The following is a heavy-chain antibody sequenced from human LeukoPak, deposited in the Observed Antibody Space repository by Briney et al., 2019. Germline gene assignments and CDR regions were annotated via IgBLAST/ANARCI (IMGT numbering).Heavy chain of an antibody. CDR1: GFTFSSYA. D-gene: IGHD6-13*01. Sequence: GGSLRLSCAASGFTFSSYAMHWVRQAPGKGLEWVAVISYDGSNKYYADSVKGRFTISRDNSKNTLYLQMNSLRAEDTAVYYCAKEILPAAAGTYYFDYWGQGTLVTVSS. V-gene: IGHV3-30-3*02. CDR2: ISYDGSNK. CDR3: AKEILPAAAGTYYFDY. J-gene: IGHJ4*02.